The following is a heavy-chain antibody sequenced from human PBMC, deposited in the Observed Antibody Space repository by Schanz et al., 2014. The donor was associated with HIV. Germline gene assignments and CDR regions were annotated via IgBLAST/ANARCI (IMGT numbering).Heavy chain of an antibody. Sequence: VQLLESGGRLVQPGGSLRLSCAASGFTFSTSAMSWVRQAPGKGLEWVAGMSHDGFSKYFADSVKGRFAISREDSKNTVHLQMDSLRPEDTAVYYCAREGESSGRAGLFDLWGQGAMVTVSS. CDR3: AREGESSGRAGLFDL. J-gene: IGHJ3*01. CDR2: MSHDGFSK. D-gene: IGHD6-19*01. CDR1: GFTFSTSA. V-gene: IGHV3-30*09.